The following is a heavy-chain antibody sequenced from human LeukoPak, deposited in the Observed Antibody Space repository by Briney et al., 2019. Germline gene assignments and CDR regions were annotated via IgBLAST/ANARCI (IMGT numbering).Heavy chain of an antibody. V-gene: IGHV1-2*02. CDR3: ARARRITMIVVANNWFDP. J-gene: IGHJ5*02. Sequence: ASVKVSCEASGYTFTGYYMHWVRQAPGQGLEWMGWINPNSGGTNYAQKFQGRVTMTRDTSISTAYMELSRLRSDDTAVYYCARARRITMIVVANNWFDPWGQGTLVTVSS. D-gene: IGHD3-22*01. CDR1: GYTFTGYY. CDR2: INPNSGGT.